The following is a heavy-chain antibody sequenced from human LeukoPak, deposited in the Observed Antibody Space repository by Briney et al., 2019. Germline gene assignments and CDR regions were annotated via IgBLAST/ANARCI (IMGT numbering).Heavy chain of an antibody. CDR2: IDPTDSYI. J-gene: IGHJ3*02. CDR3: SYKPGIPTRWENFDT. V-gene: IGHV5-10-1*01. D-gene: IGHD6-13*01. Sequence: GESLKISCKGSGDSFNSYWISWVRQMRGKGLEWMGRIDPTDSYINYSPSFQGHVTISADNSISTAYLQWNSLKASDTAMYYCSYKPGIPTRWENFDTWGQGTMVTVSS. CDR1: GDSFNSYW.